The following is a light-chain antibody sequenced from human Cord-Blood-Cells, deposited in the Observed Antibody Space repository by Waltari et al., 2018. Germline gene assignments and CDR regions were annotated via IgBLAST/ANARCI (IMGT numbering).Light chain of an antibody. V-gene: IGLV3-19*01. Sequence: SSELTRDPAVSVALGQTVRITCQGDSLRSYYASWYQQKPGQAPVLVIYGKNNRPSGIPGRFSGSSSGNTASLTITGAQAEDEADYYCNSRDSSGNHLVFGGGTKLTVL. CDR3: NSRDSSGNHLV. CDR1: SLRSYY. CDR2: GKN. J-gene: IGLJ2*01.